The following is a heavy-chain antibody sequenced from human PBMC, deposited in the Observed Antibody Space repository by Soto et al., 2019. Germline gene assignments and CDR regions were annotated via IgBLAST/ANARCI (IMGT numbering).Heavy chain of an antibody. CDR2: IYYRGTT. V-gene: IGHV4-59*08. J-gene: IGHJ4*02. Sequence: QVQLQESGPGLVKPSETLSLTCTVSGGSISTYYWSWIRQPPGKGLEWIGYIYYRGTTNYNPSFKSRVTISLDTSKNQFSLRLSSVTAADTAVYYCARHPGYYDVLTGYSTYYFDYWGQGTLVTVSS. CDR3: ARHPGYYDVLTGYSTYYFDY. CDR1: GGSISTYY. D-gene: IGHD3-9*01.